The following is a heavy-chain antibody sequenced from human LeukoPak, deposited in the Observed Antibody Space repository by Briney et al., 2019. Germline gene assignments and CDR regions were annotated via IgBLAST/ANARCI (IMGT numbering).Heavy chain of an antibody. CDR2: INPSGGNT. Sequence: GASVKVSCKASGYIFTSFYMHWVRQAPGQGLEWMGIINPSGGNTGYAQKLQGRVTMTTDTSTSTAYMELRSLRSDDTAVYYCARERGYATYYFDYWGQGTLVTVSS. J-gene: IGHJ4*02. CDR3: ARERGYATYYFDY. V-gene: IGHV1-46*01. D-gene: IGHD5-18*01. CDR1: GYIFTSFY.